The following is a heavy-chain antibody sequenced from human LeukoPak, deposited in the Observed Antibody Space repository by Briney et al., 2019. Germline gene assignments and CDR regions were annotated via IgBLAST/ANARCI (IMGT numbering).Heavy chain of an antibody. J-gene: IGHJ4*02. D-gene: IGHD5-24*01. CDR1: GGSISSYY. CDR3: ARFGDGYLYYFDY. Sequence: PSETLFLTCTVSGGSISSYYWSWIRQPPGKGLEWIGYIYYSGSTNYNPSLKSRVTISVDTSKNQFSLKLSSVTAADTAVYYCARFGDGYLYYFDYWGQGTLVTVSS. CDR2: IYYSGST. V-gene: IGHV4-59*01.